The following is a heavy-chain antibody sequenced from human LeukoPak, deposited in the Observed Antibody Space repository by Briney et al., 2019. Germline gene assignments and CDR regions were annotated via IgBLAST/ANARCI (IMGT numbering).Heavy chain of an antibody. Sequence: ASVKVSCKDSGYTFTSYDINWVRQATGQGLEWMGWMNPNSGNTGYAQKFQGRVTMTRNTSISTAYMELSSLRSEDTAVYYCARAKQQLVHYYYYMDVWGKGTTVTISS. CDR1: GYTFTSYD. J-gene: IGHJ6*03. D-gene: IGHD6-13*01. CDR3: ARAKQQLVHYYYYMDV. CDR2: MNPNSGNT. V-gene: IGHV1-8*01.